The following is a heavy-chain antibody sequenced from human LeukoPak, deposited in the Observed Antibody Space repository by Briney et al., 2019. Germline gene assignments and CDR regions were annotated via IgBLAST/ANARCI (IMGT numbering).Heavy chain of an antibody. CDR2: IYYSGST. D-gene: IGHD1-26*01. J-gene: IGHJ4*02. CDR1: GGSVSSGSYY. V-gene: IGHV4-61*01. CDR3: ARAAAVGAIEIGY. Sequence: SETLSLTCTVSGGSVSSGSYYWSWIRQPPGKGLEWIGYIYYSGSTNYNPSLKSRVTISVDTSKNQFSLKLSSVTAADTAVYYCARAAAVGAIEIGYWGQGTLVTVSS.